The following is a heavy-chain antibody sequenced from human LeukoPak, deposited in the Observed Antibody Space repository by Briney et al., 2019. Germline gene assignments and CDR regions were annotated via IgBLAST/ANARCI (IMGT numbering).Heavy chain of an antibody. V-gene: IGHV4-39*02. CDR1: GGSINNTGFF. CDR2: MHYTGNN. CDR3: AGDSTGLFFDY. Sequence: ASETLSLTCTVSGGSINNTGFFWGWIRQPPGKGLEWIASMHYTGNNYYNPSVTSRATISLDTSKNKVSLTLRSVTAADTAVYYCAGDSTGLFFDYWGQGTLITVSS. J-gene: IGHJ4*02. D-gene: IGHD2-8*02.